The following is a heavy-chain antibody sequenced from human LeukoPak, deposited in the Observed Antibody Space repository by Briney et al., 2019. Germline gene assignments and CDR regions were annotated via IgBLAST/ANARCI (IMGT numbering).Heavy chain of an antibody. CDR1: GGSFSDYY. J-gene: IGHJ3*02. V-gene: IGHV4-34*01. CDR3: ARTPDDAFDI. CDR2: INHSGST. Sequence: PSETLSLTCAVYGGSFSDYYWSWIRQPPGKGLEWIGEINHSGSTNYNPSLKSRVTISVDTSKNQFSLKFTSVTAADTAVYSCARTPDDAFDIWGQGTMVTVSS.